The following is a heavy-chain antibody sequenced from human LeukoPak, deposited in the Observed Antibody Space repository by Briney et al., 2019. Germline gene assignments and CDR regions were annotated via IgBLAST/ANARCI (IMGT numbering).Heavy chain of an antibody. CDR2: IIPIFGTA. J-gene: IGHJ4*02. Sequence: VASVKVSCKASGGTFSSYAISWVRQAPGQGLEWMGGIIPIFGTANYAQKFQGRVTITADESTSTAYMELSSLRSEDTAVYYCASGYYYYFDYWGQGTLVTVSS. CDR3: ASGYYYYFDY. CDR1: GGTFSSYA. D-gene: IGHD3-22*01. V-gene: IGHV1-69*13.